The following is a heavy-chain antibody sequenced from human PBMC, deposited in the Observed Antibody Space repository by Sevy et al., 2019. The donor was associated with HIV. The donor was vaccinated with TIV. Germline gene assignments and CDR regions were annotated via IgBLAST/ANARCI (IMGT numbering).Heavy chain of an antibody. CDR1: GFTFSSYA. J-gene: IGHJ5*02. D-gene: IGHD1-26*01. V-gene: IGHV3-23*01. CDR2: ISGSGDMT. CDR3: TKHIGATRGSWFDP. Sequence: GGSLRLSCAASGFTFSSYAMSWVRQAPGKGLDWVSIISGSGDMTYYADSVKGRFNISRDNSKNTLYLHMSSLRAEDTAVYYCTKHIGATRGSWFDPWGQGTLVTVSS.